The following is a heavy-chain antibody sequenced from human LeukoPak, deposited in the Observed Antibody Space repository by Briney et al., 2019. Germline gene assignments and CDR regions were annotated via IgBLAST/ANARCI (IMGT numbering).Heavy chain of an antibody. D-gene: IGHD3-10*01. Sequence: SETLTLTYSFSDGTINNEGNYWLWIRQHPGKGLEWIGSTYYSGNTYYNPSLKSRVTISVYTSTNQFSLKFSSVSAADTAVHMCGRLGGSEKSWGQGALVTVSS. CDR3: GRLGGSEKS. CDR2: TYYSGNT. J-gene: IGHJ4*02. CDR1: DGTINNEGNY. V-gene: IGHV4-39*01.